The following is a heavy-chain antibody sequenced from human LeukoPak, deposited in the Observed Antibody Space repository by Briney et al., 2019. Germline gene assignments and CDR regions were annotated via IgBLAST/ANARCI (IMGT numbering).Heavy chain of an antibody. CDR1: GYTFTSYG. V-gene: IGHV1-18*01. J-gene: IGHJ5*02. CDR3: ARDGYCSGGSCYSFPNWFDP. Sequence: GASVKVSCKASGYTFTSYGISWVRQAPGQGLEWMGWISAYNGNTNYAQKLQGRVTMTTDTSTSTAYMELRSLRSDDTAVYYCARDGYCSGGSCYSFPNWFDPWGQGTLVTVSS. D-gene: IGHD2-15*01. CDR2: ISAYNGNT.